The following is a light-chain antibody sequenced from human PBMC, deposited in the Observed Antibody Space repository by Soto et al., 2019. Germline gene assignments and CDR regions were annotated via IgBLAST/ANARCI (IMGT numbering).Light chain of an antibody. Sequence: QSALTQPASVSGSPGQSITISCTGTSSDVGGYNYVSWYQHHPCKAPKLMIFDVSNQPSGVSNRFSGSKSGNTASLTISGLQPEDEADYYFSSYTTSNTRQIVFGTGTKLTVL. V-gene: IGLV2-14*03. CDR1: SSDVGGYNY. CDR3: SSYTTSNTRQIV. J-gene: IGLJ1*01. CDR2: DVS.